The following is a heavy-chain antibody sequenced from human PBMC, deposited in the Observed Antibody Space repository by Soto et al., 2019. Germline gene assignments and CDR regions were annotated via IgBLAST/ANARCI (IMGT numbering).Heavy chain of an antibody. D-gene: IGHD3-10*01. CDR1: GFTFSDHY. Sequence: EVQLVESGGGLVQPGGSLRLSCAASGFTFSDHYMEWVRQAPGKGLEWVGRIRNKANSYTTEYGASVKGRFTISRDDSKNSLSLQMNSLKTEDTAVYYCASAWFGELKYFDSWGQGTLVTGSS. CDR2: IRNKANSYTT. V-gene: IGHV3-72*01. J-gene: IGHJ4*02. CDR3: ASAWFGELKYFDS.